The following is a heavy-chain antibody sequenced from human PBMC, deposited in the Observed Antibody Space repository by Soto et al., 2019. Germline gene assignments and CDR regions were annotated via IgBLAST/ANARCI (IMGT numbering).Heavy chain of an antibody. CDR1: GYTFTTYG. CDR2: ISAYSGKT. V-gene: IGHV1-18*01. J-gene: IGHJ4*02. CDR3: ARDPYLGDHQY. Sequence: QVQLVQSGGEVKKPGASVKVSCKTSGYTFTTYGISGVRQAPGQGLEWVGWISAYSGKTHYAQKFQGKVTMTTDTSTNTAYLELRSLRSDDTAVYYCARDPYLGDHQYWGQGTLVTVYS. D-gene: IGHD3-16*01.